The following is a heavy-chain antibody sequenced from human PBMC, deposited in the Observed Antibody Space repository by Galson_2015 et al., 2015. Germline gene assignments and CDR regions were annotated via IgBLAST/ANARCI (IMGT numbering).Heavy chain of an antibody. Sequence: SLRLSCAASGFTFSDYYMSWIRQAPGKGLEWVSYISSSGSTIYHADSVKGRFTISRDNAKNSLYLQMNSLRAEDTAVYYCARDLGGTTFYAFDIWGRGTMVTVSS. CDR3: ARDLGGTTFYAFDI. V-gene: IGHV3-11*01. J-gene: IGHJ3*02. CDR1: GFTFSDYY. CDR2: ISSSGSTI. D-gene: IGHD1-1*01.